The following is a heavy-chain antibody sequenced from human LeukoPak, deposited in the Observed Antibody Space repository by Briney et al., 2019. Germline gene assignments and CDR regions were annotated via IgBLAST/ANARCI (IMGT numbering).Heavy chain of an antibody. Sequence: GSLRLSCAASGFTFSSYAMHWVRQAPGKGLEWIGSIYYSGTTYYNPSLKSPVTISVDTSKNQFSLKLNSVAAADTAVYHCARHYYGVNPPSYWYFDLWGRGTLVTVSS. J-gene: IGHJ2*01. CDR1: GFTFSSYAMH. V-gene: IGHV4-39*01. D-gene: IGHD4-23*01. CDR2: IYYSGTT. CDR3: ARHYYGVNPPSYWYFDL.